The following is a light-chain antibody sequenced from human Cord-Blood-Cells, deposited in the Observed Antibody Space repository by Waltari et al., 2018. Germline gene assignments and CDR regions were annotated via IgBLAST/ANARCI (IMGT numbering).Light chain of an antibody. CDR2: DVS. J-gene: IGLJ2*01. V-gene: IGLV2-14*01. CDR1: SSNVGGYTY. Sequence: QSALTHPASVSGSPGQSITISCTGTSSNVGGYTYVPWYQQHPGKAPKLMIYDVSNRPSGVSNRFSGPKSGNTASLTISGLQAEDEADYYCSSYTSSSTLVVFGGGTKLTVL. CDR3: SSYTSSSTLVV.